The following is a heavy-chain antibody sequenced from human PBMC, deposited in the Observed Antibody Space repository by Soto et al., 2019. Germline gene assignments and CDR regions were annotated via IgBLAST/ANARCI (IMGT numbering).Heavy chain of an antibody. J-gene: IGHJ6*03. CDR2: IYYSGST. V-gene: IGHV4-59*01. CDR1: GVSISSYY. CDR3: ARRRFTNIVGDYYYYMDV. Sequence: SATLSLTCTVSGVSISSYYWSWIRQPPGKGLEWIGYIYYSGSTNYNPSLKSRVTISVDTSKNQFSLKLSSVTAADTAVYYCARRRFTNIVGDYYYYMDVWGKGTTVTVS. D-gene: IGHD2-15*01.